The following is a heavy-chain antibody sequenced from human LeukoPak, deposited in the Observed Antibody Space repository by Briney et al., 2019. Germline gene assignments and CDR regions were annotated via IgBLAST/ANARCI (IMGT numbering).Heavy chain of an antibody. V-gene: IGHV4-31*03. CDR2: IYYSGST. Sequence: SQTLSLTCTVSGGSISSGGYYWSWIRQHPGKGLEWIGYIYYSGSTYYSPSLKSRVTISVDTSKNQFSLKLSSVTAADTAVYYCARGEMATIWSDWGQGTLVTVSS. J-gene: IGHJ4*02. D-gene: IGHD5-24*01. CDR1: GGSISSGGYY. CDR3: ARGEMATIWSD.